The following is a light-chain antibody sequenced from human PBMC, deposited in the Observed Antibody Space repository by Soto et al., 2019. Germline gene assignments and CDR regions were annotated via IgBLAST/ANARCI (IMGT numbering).Light chain of an antibody. CDR1: PCISSG. Sequence: DIQMTQSPSTLSACVGDRVTITCRASPCISSGLAWYQQKPGKAPKLLIYEASRLESGVPSSFSGSGAGTEFTLTISSLQPDDFATYYCQQYNSYSPYTLGQGTKLEIK. CDR3: QQYNSYSPYT. J-gene: IGKJ2*01. V-gene: IGKV1-5*01. CDR2: EAS.